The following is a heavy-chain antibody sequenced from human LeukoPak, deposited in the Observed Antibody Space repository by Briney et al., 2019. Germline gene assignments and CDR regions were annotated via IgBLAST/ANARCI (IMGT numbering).Heavy chain of an antibody. D-gene: IGHD4-17*01. V-gene: IGHV3-23*01. CDR3: ARVVDHDYGDYYLDY. CDR2: ISGSGGST. CDR1: GFTFSSYA. Sequence: GGSLRLSCAASGFTFSSYAMSWVRQAPGKVLEWVSAISGSGGSTYYADSVKGRFTISRDNSKNTLYLQMNSLRAEDTAVYYCARVVDHDYGDYYLDYWGQGTLVTVSS. J-gene: IGHJ4*02.